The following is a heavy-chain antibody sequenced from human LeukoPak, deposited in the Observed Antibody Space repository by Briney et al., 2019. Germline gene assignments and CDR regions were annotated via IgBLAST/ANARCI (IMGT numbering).Heavy chain of an antibody. CDR2: ISAYNGNT. CDR1: GYTFTSYG. CDR3: ARGPRGYCSSTSCALGFDP. J-gene: IGHJ5*02. Sequence: GASVKVSCKASGYTFTSYGISWVRQAPGQGLEWMGWISAYNGNTNYAQKLQGRVTMTTDTSASTAYMELSSLRSEDTAVYYCARGPRGYCSSTSCALGFDPWGQGTLVTVSS. V-gene: IGHV1-18*01. D-gene: IGHD2-2*01.